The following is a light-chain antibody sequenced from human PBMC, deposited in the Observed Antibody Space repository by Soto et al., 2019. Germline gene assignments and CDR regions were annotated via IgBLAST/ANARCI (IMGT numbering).Light chain of an antibody. CDR1: QSIATA. V-gene: IGKV3-15*01. CDR3: QQFHIWPPYT. J-gene: IGKJ2*01. CDR2: GAS. Sequence: ILMTQSPATLSVSLGESATLSCRASQSIATALAWYQQRRGQPPRLLIYGASIRVSGIPARFSGSSSGTDFTLTISSLQPEDSSVYYCQQFHIWPPYTFGQGTDLEIK.